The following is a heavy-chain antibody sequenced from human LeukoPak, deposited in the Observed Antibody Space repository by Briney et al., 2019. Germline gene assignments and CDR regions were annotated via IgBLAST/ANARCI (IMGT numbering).Heavy chain of an antibody. CDR1: GFTFSSYS. CDR3: ARERGSPKGFDY. V-gene: IGHV3-48*04. J-gene: IGHJ4*02. Sequence: GGSLRLSCAASGFTFSSYSMNWVRQAPGKGLEWVSYISSSSNSIYYADSVKGRFTISRDNAKNSLYLQMNSLRAEDTAVYYCARERGSPKGFDYWGQGTLVTVSS. D-gene: IGHD3-16*01. CDR2: ISSSSNSI.